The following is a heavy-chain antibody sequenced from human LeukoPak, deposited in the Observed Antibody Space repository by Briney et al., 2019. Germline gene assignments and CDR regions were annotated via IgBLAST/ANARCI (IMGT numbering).Heavy chain of an antibody. J-gene: IGHJ4*02. CDR3: AKIYRGIAAAGTVY. Sequence: GGSLRLSCAASGFTFSSYAMSWVRQAPGKGLEWVSAISGSGGSTYYADSVKGRFAISRDNSKNTLYLQMNSLRAEDTAVYYCAKIYRGIAAAGTVYWGQGTLVTVSS. V-gene: IGHV3-23*01. D-gene: IGHD6-13*01. CDR1: GFTFSSYA. CDR2: ISGSGGST.